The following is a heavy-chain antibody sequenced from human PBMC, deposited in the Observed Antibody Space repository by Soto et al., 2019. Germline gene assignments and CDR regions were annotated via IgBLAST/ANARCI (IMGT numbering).Heavy chain of an antibody. CDR1: GYTLTELS. D-gene: IGHD6-13*01. Sequence: ASVKVSCKVSGYTLTELSMHWVRQAPGKGLEWVGGFDPEDGETIYAQKFQGRVTMTEDTSTDTAYIELSSLRSEDTAVYYCATPLAAAVDYYYYGMDVWGQGTTVTVSS. CDR2: FDPEDGET. J-gene: IGHJ6*02. CDR3: ATPLAAAVDYYYYGMDV. V-gene: IGHV1-24*01.